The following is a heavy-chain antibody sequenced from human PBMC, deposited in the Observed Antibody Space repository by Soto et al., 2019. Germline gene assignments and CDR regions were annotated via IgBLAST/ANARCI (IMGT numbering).Heavy chain of an antibody. V-gene: IGHV4-59*01. CDR2: IYYSGST. Sequence: PSETLSLTCTVSGGSISSYYWSWIRQPPGKGLEWIGYIYYSGSTNYNPSLKSRVTISVDTSKNQFSLKLSSVTAADTAVYYCARSAMVYKYYFDYWGQGTLVTVSA. J-gene: IGHJ4*02. CDR3: ARSAMVYKYYFDY. D-gene: IGHD5-18*01. CDR1: GGSISSYY.